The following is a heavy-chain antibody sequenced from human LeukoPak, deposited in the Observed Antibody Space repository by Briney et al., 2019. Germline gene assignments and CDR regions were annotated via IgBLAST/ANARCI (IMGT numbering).Heavy chain of an antibody. V-gene: IGHV4-34*01. D-gene: IGHD2-2*01. CDR1: GGFFSGYY. Sequence: PSETLSLTCAVYGGFFSGYYWSWIRQPPGKGLEWIREINHSGSTNYNPSLKSRVTISVDTSKNQFSLKLSSVTAADTAVYYCARVIVVVFDAFDIWGQGTMVTVSS. CDR2: INHSGST. CDR3: ARVIVVVFDAFDI. J-gene: IGHJ3*02.